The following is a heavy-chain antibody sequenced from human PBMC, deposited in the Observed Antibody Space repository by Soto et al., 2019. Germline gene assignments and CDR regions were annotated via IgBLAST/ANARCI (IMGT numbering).Heavy chain of an antibody. CDR2: ISSSSSYI. J-gene: IGHJ5*02. V-gene: IGHV3-21*01. CDR3: ARDGEWELPGSWFDP. D-gene: IGHD1-26*01. CDR1: GFTFSSYS. Sequence: PGGSLRLSCAASGFTFSSYSMNWVRQAPGKGLEWVSSISSSSSYIYYADSVKGRFTISRDNAKNSLYLQMNSLRAEDTAVYYCARDGEWELPGSWFDPWGQGTLVTVSS.